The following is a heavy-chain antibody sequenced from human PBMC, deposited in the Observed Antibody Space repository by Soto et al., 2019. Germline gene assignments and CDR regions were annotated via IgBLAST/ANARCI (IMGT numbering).Heavy chain of an antibody. J-gene: IGHJ4*02. CDR1: GFSFGSYA. CDR2: ISGSGGST. D-gene: IGHD2-2*03. CDR3: TTEVLDIVVVPAQRVDY. Sequence: GGSLRLSCAASGFSFGSYALSWVRQAPGKGLEWVSTISGSGGSTYYADSVKGRFSISRDNSKNTLYLQMNSLKTEDTAVYYCTTEVLDIVVVPAQRVDYWGQGTLVTVSS. V-gene: IGHV3-23*01.